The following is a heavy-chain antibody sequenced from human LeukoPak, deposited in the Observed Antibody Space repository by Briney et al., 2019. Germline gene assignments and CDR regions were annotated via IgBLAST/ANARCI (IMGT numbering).Heavy chain of an antibody. CDR2: INSDGSST. J-gene: IGHJ6*02. Sequence: GGSLGLSCAASGFTFSSYWMHWVRQAPGKGLVWVSRINSDGSSTSYANSVKGRFTISRDNAKNTLYLQMNSLRAEDTAVYYCASIVATPYGMDVWGRGTTVTVSS. CDR1: GFTFSSYW. CDR3: ASIVATPYGMDV. D-gene: IGHD5-12*01. V-gene: IGHV3-74*01.